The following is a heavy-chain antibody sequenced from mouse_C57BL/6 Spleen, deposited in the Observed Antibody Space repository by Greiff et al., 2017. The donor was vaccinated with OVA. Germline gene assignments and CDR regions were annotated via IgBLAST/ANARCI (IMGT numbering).Heavy chain of an antibody. CDR1: GYSFTDYN. D-gene: IGHD1-1*01. CDR3: ARENSYGSPAWFAY. Sequence: VQLQQSGPELVKPGASVKISCKASGYSFTDYNMNWVKQSNGKSLEWIGVINPNYGTTSYNQKFKGKATLTVDQSSSPAYMQLNSLTSEDAAVYYCARENSYGSPAWFAYWGQGTLVTVSA. J-gene: IGHJ3*01. CDR2: INPNYGTT. V-gene: IGHV1-39*01.